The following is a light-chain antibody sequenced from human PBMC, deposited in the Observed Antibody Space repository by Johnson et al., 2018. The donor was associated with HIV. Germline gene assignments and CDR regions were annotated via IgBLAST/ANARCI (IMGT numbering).Light chain of an antibody. J-gene: IGLJ1*01. CDR3: GTWDSGLSAGV. Sequence: QSALTQPPSVSAAPGQKVTISCSGSSSNIGNSYVSWYQQLPGTAPKLLIYENNKRPSGIPDRFSGSTSGTSATLDISGLQTGDEADYYCGTWDSGLSAGVFGTGTKVTVL. V-gene: IGLV1-51*02. CDR1: SSNIGNSY. CDR2: ENN.